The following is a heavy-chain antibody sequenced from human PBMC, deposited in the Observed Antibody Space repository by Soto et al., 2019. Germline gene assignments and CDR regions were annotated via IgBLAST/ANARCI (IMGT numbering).Heavy chain of an antibody. CDR2: IYYSGST. V-gene: IGHV4-59*01. D-gene: IGHD3-3*01. Sequence: SETLSLTCTVSGGSISSYYWSWIRQPPGKGLEWIGYIYYSGSTNNNPTLKSRVTISVDSSKNQFSLKLSSVSAADTAVYYCARDRAGDFDGFDIWGQGTMVTVSS. J-gene: IGHJ3*02. CDR1: GGSISSYY. CDR3: ARDRAGDFDGFDI.